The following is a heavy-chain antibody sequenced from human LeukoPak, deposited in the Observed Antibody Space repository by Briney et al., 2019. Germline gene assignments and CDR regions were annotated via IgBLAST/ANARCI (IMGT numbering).Heavy chain of an antibody. CDR2: IYYSGST. CDR3: ARVGIAAAGTRPDAFDI. V-gene: IGHV4-30-4*01. Sequence: SETLPLTCTVSGGSISSGDYYWSWIRQPPGKGLEWIGYIYYSGSTYYNPSLKSRVTISVDTSKNQFSLKLSSVTAADTAVYYCARVGIAAAGTRPDAFDIWGQGTMVAVSS. J-gene: IGHJ3*02. CDR1: GGSISSGDYY. D-gene: IGHD6-13*01.